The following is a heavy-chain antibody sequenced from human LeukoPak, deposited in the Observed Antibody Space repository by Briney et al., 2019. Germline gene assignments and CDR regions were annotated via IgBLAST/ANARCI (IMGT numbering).Heavy chain of an antibody. Sequence: SETLSLTCTVSGGSISSYYWSWTRQPPGKGLEWIGYIYYSGSTNYNPSLKSRVTISVDTSKNQFSLKLSSVTAADTAVYYCARHAGLELYCSGGSCYLDYWGQGTLVTVSS. J-gene: IGHJ4*02. CDR1: GGSISSYY. V-gene: IGHV4-59*08. D-gene: IGHD2-15*01. CDR2: IYYSGST. CDR3: ARHAGLELYCSGGSCYLDY.